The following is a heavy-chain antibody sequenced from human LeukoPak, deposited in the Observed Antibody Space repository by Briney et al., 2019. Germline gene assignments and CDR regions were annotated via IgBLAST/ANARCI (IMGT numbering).Heavy chain of an antibody. V-gene: IGHV3-23*01. D-gene: IGHD6-6*01. CDR2: ISGSGGST. CDR1: GFTFSSYA. CDR3: ARVPLSDIAAPPAAY. Sequence: GGSLRLSCAASGFTFSSYAMSWVRQAPGKGLEWVSAISGSGGSTYYADSVKGRFTISRDNAKNSLYLQMNSLRAEDTAVYYCARVPLSDIAAPPAAYWGQGTLVTVSS. J-gene: IGHJ4*02.